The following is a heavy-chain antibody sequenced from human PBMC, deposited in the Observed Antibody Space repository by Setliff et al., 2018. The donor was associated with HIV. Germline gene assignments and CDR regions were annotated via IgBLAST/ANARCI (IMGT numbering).Heavy chain of an antibody. V-gene: IGHV3-33*06. Sequence: GESLKISCAASRFTFSSYGMHWVRQAPGKGLEWVAVIWHDGNNKYYADSVKGRFTISRDNSKSTLYLQMNSLRAEDTAVYYCAKGGYSSTQKRGSYMDVWGKGTTVTVSS. J-gene: IGHJ6*03. CDR2: IWHDGNNK. CDR1: RFTFSSYG. D-gene: IGHD6-13*01. CDR3: AKGGYSSTQKRGSYMDV.